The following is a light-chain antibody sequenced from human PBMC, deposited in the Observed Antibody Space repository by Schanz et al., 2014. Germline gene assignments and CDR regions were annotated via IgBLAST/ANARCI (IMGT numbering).Light chain of an antibody. CDR2: EGS. CDR1: SSDVGGYNY. Sequence: QSALTQPASVSGSPGQSITISCTGTSSDVGGYNYVSWYQLHPGKAPKLMIYEGSKRPSGVSNRFSGSKSGNTASLTVSGLQAEDEADYYCSSYAGSNNLVFGGGTKLTVL. V-gene: IGLV2-8*01. CDR3: SSYAGSNNLV. J-gene: IGLJ2*01.